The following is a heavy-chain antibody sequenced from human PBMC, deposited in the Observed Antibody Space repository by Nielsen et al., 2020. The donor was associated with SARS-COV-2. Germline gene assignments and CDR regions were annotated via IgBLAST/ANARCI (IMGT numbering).Heavy chain of an antibody. D-gene: IGHD4-17*01. V-gene: IGHV3-73*01. CDR2: IRSKANSYAT. J-gene: IGHJ4*02. Sequence: VRQAPGKGLEWVGRIRSKANSYATAYAASVKGRFTISRDDSKNTAYLQMNSLKTEDTAVYYCTSYDFDYWGQGTLVTVSS. CDR3: TSYDFDY.